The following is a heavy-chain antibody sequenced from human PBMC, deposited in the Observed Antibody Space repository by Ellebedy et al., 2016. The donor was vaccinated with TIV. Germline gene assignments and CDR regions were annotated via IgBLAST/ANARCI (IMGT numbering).Heavy chain of an antibody. CDR2: ISSSGTGT. CDR1: GFTFNTHA. D-gene: IGHD2-21*01. V-gene: IGHV3-48*02. Sequence: GGSLRLSXEASGFTFNTHAMHWFRQAPGKGLEWVSYISSSGTGTYYADSVKGRFSISRDNAKNSLYLQMNSLRDEDTAVYYCARQFAYWGQGTLVTVSS. J-gene: IGHJ4*02. CDR3: ARQFAY.